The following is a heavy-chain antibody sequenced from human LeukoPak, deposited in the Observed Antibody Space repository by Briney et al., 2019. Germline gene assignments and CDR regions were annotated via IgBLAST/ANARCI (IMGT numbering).Heavy chain of an antibody. J-gene: IGHJ5*02. V-gene: IGHV4-4*09. CDR3: AGSGYDWFDP. Sequence: SETLSLTCTVSGGSISSYYWSWIRQPPGKGLEWIGYIYTSGSPNYNPSLKSRVTISVDTSKNQFSLRLSSVTAADTAVYYCAGSGYDWFDPWGEGTLVTVSS. CDR2: IYTSGSP. D-gene: IGHD5-12*01. CDR1: GGSISSYY.